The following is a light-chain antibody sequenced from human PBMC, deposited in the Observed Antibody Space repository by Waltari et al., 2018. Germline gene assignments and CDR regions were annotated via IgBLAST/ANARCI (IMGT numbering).Light chain of an antibody. V-gene: IGLV2-23*01. J-gene: IGLJ2*01. Sequence: QYALTQPASVSGARGQWFTIPSTGTSREGGSDNLVSWYQHHPGKPPNLMIYEDTKRPSGVSNRFSGSKSCNTASLTLSGLQAEYEADYYSCSYAGGTASILLGGGTKLTVL. CDR2: EDT. CDR3: CSYAGGTASIL. CDR1: SREGGSDNL.